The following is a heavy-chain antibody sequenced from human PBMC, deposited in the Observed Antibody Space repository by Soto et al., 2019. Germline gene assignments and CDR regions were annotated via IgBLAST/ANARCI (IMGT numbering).Heavy chain of an antibody. CDR3: ARHAYDFWSGYPPGYMDV. CDR1: GYSFTSYW. J-gene: IGHJ6*03. CDR2: IYPGDSDT. D-gene: IGHD3-3*01. V-gene: IGHV5-51*01. Sequence: GESLKISCKGSGYSFTSYWIGWVRQIPWKGLEWMGIIYPGDSDTRYSPSFQGQVTISADKSISTAYLQWSSLKASDTAMYYCARHAYDFWSGYPPGYMDVWGKGTTVTVSS.